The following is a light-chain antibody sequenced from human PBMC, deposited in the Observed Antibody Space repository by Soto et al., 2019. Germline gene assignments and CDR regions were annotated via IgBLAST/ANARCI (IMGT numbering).Light chain of an antibody. CDR3: MQALHART. V-gene: IGKV2-28*01. Sequence: EIVVTQSPLSLPVTPGEPASISCKSSQSLLHSNGNTYLDWYLQKPGLSPQLLIYLGSNRASGVPDRFSGSGSGTDFTLNISRVEAEDVGVYYCMQALHARTFGQGTKVEIK. CDR2: LGS. J-gene: IGKJ1*01. CDR1: QSLLHSNGNTY.